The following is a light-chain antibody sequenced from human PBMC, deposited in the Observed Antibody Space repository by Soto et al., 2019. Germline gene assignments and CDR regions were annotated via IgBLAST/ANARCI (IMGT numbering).Light chain of an antibody. V-gene: IGLV2-11*01. CDR3: CSYAGSYTFV. CDR1: SSDVGGYDY. Sequence: QSALTQPRSVSGSPGQSVTVSCSGTSSDVGGYDYVAWYQQYPGKAPKLMLYDVIKRPSGVPDRFSGSKSGNTASLTISGLQAEDEADYYCCSYAGSYTFVFGTGTKLTVL. J-gene: IGLJ1*01. CDR2: DVI.